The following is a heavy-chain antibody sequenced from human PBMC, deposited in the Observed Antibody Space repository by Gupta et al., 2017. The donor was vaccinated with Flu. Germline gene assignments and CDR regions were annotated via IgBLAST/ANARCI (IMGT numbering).Heavy chain of an antibody. V-gene: IGHV4-59*01. D-gene: IGHD3-10*01. CDR3: ARGVRGSGSYYYFDY. Sequence: QVQLQESGPGLVKPSETLSLTCTVSGGSISSYYWSWIRQPPGKGLEWIGYIYYSGSTNYNPSLKSRVTISVDTSKNQFSLKLSSVTAADTAVYYCARGVRGSGSYYYFDYWGQGTLVTVSS. J-gene: IGHJ4*02. CDR1: GGSISSYY. CDR2: IYYSGST.